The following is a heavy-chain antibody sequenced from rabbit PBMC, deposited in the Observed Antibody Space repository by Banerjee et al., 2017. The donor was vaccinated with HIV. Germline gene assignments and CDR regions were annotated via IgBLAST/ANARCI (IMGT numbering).Heavy chain of an antibody. CDR2: IYTGDGDT. CDR1: GFTFSSYW. D-gene: IGHD4-1*01. CDR3: ARDPILVVAGVAAYYGMDL. V-gene: IGHV1S45*01. Sequence: QEQLEESGGDLVKPEGSLTLTCTASGFTFSSYWICWVRQAPGKGLEWIGCIYTGDGDTHFASWAKGRFTVPSTSSTAVTLQMTSLTAADTAAYFCARDPILVVAGVAAYYGMDLWGQGTLVTVS. J-gene: IGHJ6*01.